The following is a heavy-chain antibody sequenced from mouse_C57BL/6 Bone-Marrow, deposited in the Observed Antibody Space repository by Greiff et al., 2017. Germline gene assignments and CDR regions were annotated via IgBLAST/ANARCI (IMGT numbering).Heavy chain of an antibody. J-gene: IGHJ1*03. CDR2: ISYDGSN. Sequence: EVQLQESGPGLVKPSQSLSLTCSVTGYSITSGYYWNWIRQFPGNKLEWMGYISYDGSNNYNPSLKNRISITRDTSKNPFFLKLNSVTTEDTATYYCARDRVYYYGSSPYWYFDVWGTGTTVTVSS. CDR1: GYSITSGYY. D-gene: IGHD1-1*01. V-gene: IGHV3-6*01. CDR3: ARDRVYYYGSSPYWYFDV.